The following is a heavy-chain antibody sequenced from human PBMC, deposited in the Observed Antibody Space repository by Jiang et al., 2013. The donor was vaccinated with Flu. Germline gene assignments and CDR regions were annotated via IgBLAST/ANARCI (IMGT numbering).Heavy chain of an antibody. J-gene: IGHJ5*02. CDR1: GYTFTSHW. V-gene: IGHV1-46*01. D-gene: IGHD2-21*01. CDR3: ARDHSVIVGGTTGWWLDP. Sequence: SGAEVKKPGASVKVSCKAYGYTFTSHWMHWVRQAPGQGLEWMGVINPSGEITKYAQKFQGRMTMTRDTSTSTDYMELSSLGSEDTAVYYCARDHSVIVGGTTGWWLDPWGQGTLVTVST. CDR2: INPSGEIT.